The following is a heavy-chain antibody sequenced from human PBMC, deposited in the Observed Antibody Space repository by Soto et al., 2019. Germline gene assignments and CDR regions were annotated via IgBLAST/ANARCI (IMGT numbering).Heavy chain of an antibody. CDR1: GGSFSGYY. CDR3: ARGLMVLVGATHPVDY. V-gene: IGHV4-34*01. CDR2: INHSGST. D-gene: IGHD1-26*01. Sequence: QVQLQQWGAGLLKPSETLSLTCAVYGGSFSGYYWSWIRQPQGKGLEWIGEINHSGSTNYNPSLKSRVTISVDTSKNQFSLKLSSVTAADTAVYYCARGLMVLVGATHPVDYWGQGTLVTVSS. J-gene: IGHJ4*02.